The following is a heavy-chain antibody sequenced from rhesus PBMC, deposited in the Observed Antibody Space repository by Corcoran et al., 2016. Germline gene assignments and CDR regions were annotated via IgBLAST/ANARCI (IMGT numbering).Heavy chain of an antibody. J-gene: IGHJ4*01. V-gene: IGHV4S10*01. CDR1: GGSISDSYR. CDR3: ARGGQRLDY. CDR2: IYGSSTST. Sequence: QVQLQESGPGVVEPSETLSLTCAVSGGSISDSYRWSWIRQPPGKGLEWIGYIYGSSTSTNYNPSLKSRVTISKDTAKNQFSLKLSSVTAADTAVYYCARGGQRLDYWGQGVLVTVSS. D-gene: IGHD6-31*01.